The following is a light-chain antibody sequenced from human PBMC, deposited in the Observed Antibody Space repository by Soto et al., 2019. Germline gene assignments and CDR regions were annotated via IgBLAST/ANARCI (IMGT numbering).Light chain of an antibody. CDR2: AAS. CDR3: LQGYSIPLS. J-gene: IGKJ4*01. Sequence: DLQMTQSPSSLSASVGDRVTITCRASQSISSYLNWYQQKPGKAPKLLIYAASSLQSGVPSRFSGSGSGTDFNLTMSRLQPDDFATYYCLQGYSIPLSFGGGNKVEI. V-gene: IGKV1-39*01. CDR1: QSISSY.